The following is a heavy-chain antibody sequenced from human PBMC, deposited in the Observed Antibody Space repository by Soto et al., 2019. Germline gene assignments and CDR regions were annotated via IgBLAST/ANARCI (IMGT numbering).Heavy chain of an antibody. CDR3: GRWGVDTFGLSY. D-gene: IGHD3-10*01. J-gene: IGHJ4*01. CDR2: INTDASST. Sequence: EVQLVESGGGLVQPGGSLRLSCAVSGFTFSSFWMHWVRQAPGAGVVWVSRINTDASSTSYADSVKGRFTIYKDNAKNTLYLQMNSLRVEDTAMYYCGRWGVDTFGLSYWDHGNLVTVSS. V-gene: IGHV3-74*01. CDR1: GFTFSSFW.